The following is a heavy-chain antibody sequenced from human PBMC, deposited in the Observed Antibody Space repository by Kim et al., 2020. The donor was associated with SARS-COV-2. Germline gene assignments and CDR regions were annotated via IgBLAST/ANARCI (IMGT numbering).Heavy chain of an antibody. Sequence: ADSVKGRFTISRDNYKNTLYLQMNSLRAEDTAVYYCARDLPFSGCPLGDYWGQGTLVTVSS. CDR3: ARDLPFSGCPLGDY. D-gene: IGHD1-26*01. V-gene: IGHV3-30*07. J-gene: IGHJ4*02.